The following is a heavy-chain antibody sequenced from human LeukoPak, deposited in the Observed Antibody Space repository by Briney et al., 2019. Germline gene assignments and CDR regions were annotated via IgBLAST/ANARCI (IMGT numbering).Heavy chain of an antibody. D-gene: IGHD6-19*01. CDR2: IYYSGGT. CDR3: ARQHSSGLDY. V-gene: IGHV4-39*01. Sequence: SETLSLTWTVSGGSISSSRDHWGWIRQPPGGGLEWIGNIYYSGGTYYKPSLKSRVIISLDTSKNQFSLKLNSVTAADTAVYYCARQHSSGLDYWGQGALVTVSS. J-gene: IGHJ4*02. CDR1: GGSISSSRDH.